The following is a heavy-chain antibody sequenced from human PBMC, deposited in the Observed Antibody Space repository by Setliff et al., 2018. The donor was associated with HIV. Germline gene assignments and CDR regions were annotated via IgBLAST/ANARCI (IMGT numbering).Heavy chain of an antibody. CDR2: IYHSGST. D-gene: IGHD1-26*01. V-gene: IGHV4-31*03. CDR1: GDSISSGYY. J-gene: IGHJ6*03. Sequence: SETLSLTCTVSGDSISSGYYWSWIRQHPGKGLEWIGYIYHSGSTYYNPTLKSRVTISLDTNKNQFSLKLSSVTAADTAVYYCAREDLGSFGTYYYYYYMDVWGKGTTVTVSS. CDR3: AREDLGSFGTYYYYYYMDV.